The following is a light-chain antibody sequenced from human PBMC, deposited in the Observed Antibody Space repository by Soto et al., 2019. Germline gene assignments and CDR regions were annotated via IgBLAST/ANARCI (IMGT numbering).Light chain of an antibody. J-gene: IGKJ1*01. V-gene: IGKV3-15*01. CDR2: GAS. Sequence: EIVMTQSRDTLSLSPVERATLSCRASQSVSSNLAWYQQKPGQAPRLLIYGASTRATGIPARFSGSGSGTEFTLTISSLQSEDFAVYYCQQYNNWPRTFGQGTKLDIK. CDR3: QQYNNWPRT. CDR1: QSVSSN.